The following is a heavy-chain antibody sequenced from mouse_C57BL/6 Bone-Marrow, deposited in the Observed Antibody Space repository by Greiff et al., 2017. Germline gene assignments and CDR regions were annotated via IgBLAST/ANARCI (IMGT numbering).Heavy chain of an antibody. J-gene: IGHJ2*01. CDR2: ISSGGSYT. CDR3: AKPDYSSSYLFDY. V-gene: IGHV5-6*01. Sequence: EVQVVESGGDLVKPGGSLKLSCAASGFTFSSYGMSWVRQTPEKRLEWVATISSGGSYTYYPESVKGRFTISIDNAKNTLYLQMSSLKSEDTAMYYCAKPDYSSSYLFDYWGQGTTLTVSS. CDR1: GFTFSSYG. D-gene: IGHD1-1*01.